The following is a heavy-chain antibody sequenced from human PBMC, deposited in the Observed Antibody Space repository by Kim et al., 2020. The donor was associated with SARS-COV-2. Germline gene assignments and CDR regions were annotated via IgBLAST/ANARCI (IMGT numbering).Heavy chain of an antibody. Sequence: GGSLRLSCAASGFVFSTYAMSWVRQAPGKGLEWVSGISDTDGSTNYADSVNGRFTISRDNSKNTLYLQMNSLRAGDTAVYYCVKTGGTYTSTWPEGYWGQGTLVTVSS. CDR3: VKTGGTYTSTWPEGY. V-gene: IGHV3-23*01. CDR2: ISDTDGST. D-gene: IGHD6-13*01. CDR1: GFVFSTYA. J-gene: IGHJ4*02.